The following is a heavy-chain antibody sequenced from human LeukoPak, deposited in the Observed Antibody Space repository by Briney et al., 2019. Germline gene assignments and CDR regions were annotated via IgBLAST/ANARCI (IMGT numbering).Heavy chain of an antibody. CDR1: GYTFTDYY. D-gene: IGHD3-22*01. CDR3: AREYDTSGYSHH. V-gene: IGHV1-2*02. Sequence: ASVTVSCKASGYTFTDYYLHWVRQAPGQGREWVGWINPNSGGTSYAQKFQGRVTMTRDTSISTAYMELSRLRSDDTAVYYCAREYDTSGYSHHWGQGTLVTVSS. J-gene: IGHJ5*02. CDR2: INPNSGGT.